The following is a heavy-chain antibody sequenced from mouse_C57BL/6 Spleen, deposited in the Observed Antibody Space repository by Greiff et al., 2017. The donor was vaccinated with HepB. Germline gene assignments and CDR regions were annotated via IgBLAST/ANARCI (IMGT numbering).Heavy chain of an antibody. Sequence: QVQLQQSGPELVKPGASVKISCKASGYAFSSSWMNWVKQRPGKGLEWIGRIYPGDGDTNYNGKFKGKATLTADKSSSTAYMQLSSLTSEDSAVYFCARGFTTVVASEMDYWGQGTSVTVSS. CDR1: GYAFSSSW. CDR2: IYPGDGDT. D-gene: IGHD1-1*01. V-gene: IGHV1-82*01. CDR3: ARGFTTVVASEMDY. J-gene: IGHJ4*01.